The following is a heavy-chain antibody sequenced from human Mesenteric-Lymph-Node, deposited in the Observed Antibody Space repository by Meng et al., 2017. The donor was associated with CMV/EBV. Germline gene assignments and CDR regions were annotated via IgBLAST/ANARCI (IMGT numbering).Heavy chain of an antibody. CDR3: ARDRGSDSWIENIDY. CDR2: ISAYNGDT. V-gene: IGHV1-18*04. Sequence: YGYTFASFGIGGVRQDPGQGLEWVAWISAYNGDTRYEEKVQGRVTMTTDRSSRTTYMELRSLTSEDTAMYFCARDRGSDSWIENIDYWGQGTLVTVSS. CDR1: GYTFASFG. D-gene: IGHD2/OR15-2a*01. J-gene: IGHJ4*02.